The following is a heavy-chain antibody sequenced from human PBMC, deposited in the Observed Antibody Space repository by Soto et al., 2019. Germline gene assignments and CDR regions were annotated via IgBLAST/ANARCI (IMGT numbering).Heavy chain of an antibody. CDR2: ISGSGGST. CDR3: AKALLGSGSYYKRSYYYYGMDV. J-gene: IGHJ6*02. CDR1: GFTFSSYA. V-gene: IGHV3-23*01. Sequence: PGGSLRLSCAASGFTFSSYAMSWVRQAPGKGLEWVSAISGSGGSTYYADSVKGRFTISRDNSKNTLYLQMNSLRAEDTAVYYCAKALLGSGSYYKRSYYYYGMDVWGQGTTVTVSS. D-gene: IGHD3-10*01.